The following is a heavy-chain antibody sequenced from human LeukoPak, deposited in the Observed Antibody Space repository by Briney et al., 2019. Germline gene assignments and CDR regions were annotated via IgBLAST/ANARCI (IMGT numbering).Heavy chain of an antibody. J-gene: IGHJ6*03. CDR3: ARLEGGTLTNYYYYMDV. CDR2: IYPGDSDT. V-gene: IGHV5-51*01. Sequence: GESLKISCKGSGYSFTSYWIGWVRQMPGKGLEWMGIIYPGDSDTRYSPSFQGQVTISADKSISTAYLQWSSLKASDTAMYYCARLEGGTLTNYYYYMDVWGKGTTVTISS. CDR1: GYSFTSYW. D-gene: IGHD1-14*01.